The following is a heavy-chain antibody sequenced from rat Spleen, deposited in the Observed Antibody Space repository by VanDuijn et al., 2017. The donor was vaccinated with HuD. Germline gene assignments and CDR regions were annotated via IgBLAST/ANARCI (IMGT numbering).Heavy chain of an antibody. CDR2: ISSSGGST. D-gene: IGHD1-4*01. CDR3: ARHRGPGYNYYVMDA. V-gene: IGHV5-25*01. J-gene: IGHJ4*01. Sequence: EVDLVESGGGLVQPGRSMKLSCAASGFTFSNYGMAWVRQAPMKGLEWVASISSSGGSTYWRDSVKGRFTISRDNAKSTLYLQMDSLGSEDTATYYCARHRGPGYNYYVMDAWGQGASVTVSS. CDR1: GFTFSNYG.